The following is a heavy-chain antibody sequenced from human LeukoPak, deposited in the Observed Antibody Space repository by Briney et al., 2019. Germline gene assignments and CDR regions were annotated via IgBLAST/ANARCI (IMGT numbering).Heavy chain of an antibody. V-gene: IGHV1-2*02. CDR1: GYTFTGYY. D-gene: IGHD1-14*01. CDR3: ASWAGGNEPVASFDY. J-gene: IGHJ4*02. CDR2: INLNSGGT. Sequence: ASVKVSCRPSGYTFTGYYMHWMRQAPGQGLEWMGWINLNSGGTNYAQKFQGRVTMTRDTSISTAYMELSRLRYDDTAVYYCASWAGGNEPVASFDYWGQGTLVTVSS.